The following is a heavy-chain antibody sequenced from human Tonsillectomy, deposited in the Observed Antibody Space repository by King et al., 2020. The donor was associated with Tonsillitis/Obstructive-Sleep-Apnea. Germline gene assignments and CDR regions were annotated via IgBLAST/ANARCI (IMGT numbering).Heavy chain of an antibody. J-gene: IGHJ6*03. CDR3: AKAGGPAYYYYMDV. CDR1: GFTFDDYA. CDR2: ISWNSGYM. D-gene: IGHD2-2*01. V-gene: IGHV3-9*01. Sequence: DVQLVESGGGLVQPGRSLRLSCAASGFTFDDYAMHWVRQAPGKGLEWVSGISWNSGYMGYADFVKGRFTISRDNAKNSLYLQMNSLRAEDTALYYCAKAGGPAYYYYMDVWGKGTTVTVSS.